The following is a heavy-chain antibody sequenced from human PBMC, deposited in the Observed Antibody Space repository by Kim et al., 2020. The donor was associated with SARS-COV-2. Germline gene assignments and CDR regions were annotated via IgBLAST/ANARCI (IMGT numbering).Heavy chain of an antibody. Sequence: SETLSLTCAVYGGSFSGYYWSWIRQPPGKGLEWIGEINHSGSTNYNPSLKSRVTISVDTSKNQFSLKLSSVTAADTAVYYCARLPGTVVVFDYWGQGTLVTVSS. V-gene: IGHV4-34*01. J-gene: IGHJ4*02. CDR1: GGSFSGYY. D-gene: IGHD2-15*01. CDR3: ARLPGTVVVFDY. CDR2: INHSGST.